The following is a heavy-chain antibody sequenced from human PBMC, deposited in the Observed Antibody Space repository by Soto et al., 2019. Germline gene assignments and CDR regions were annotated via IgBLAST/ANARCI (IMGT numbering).Heavy chain of an antibody. V-gene: IGHV1-69*01. D-gene: IGHD3-10*01. CDR1: GGTFSSYA. Sequence: QVQLVQSGAEVKKPGSSVKVSCKASGGTFSSYAISWVRQAPGQGLEWMGGSIPIFGTANYAQKFQGRVTITADESTSTAYMELSSLRSEDTAVYYCARVYYYGSGSYGANWFDPWGQGTLVTVSS. CDR2: SIPIFGTA. J-gene: IGHJ5*02. CDR3: ARVYYYGSGSYGANWFDP.